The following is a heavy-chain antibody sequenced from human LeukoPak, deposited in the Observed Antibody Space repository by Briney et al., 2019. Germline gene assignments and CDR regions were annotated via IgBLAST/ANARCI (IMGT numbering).Heavy chain of an antibody. CDR2: ISWDGGST. J-gene: IGHJ4*02. CDR1: GFTFDDYA. V-gene: IGHV3-43D*03. CDR3: ARVQQDRVEKWDSSGYLDY. D-gene: IGHD3-22*01. Sequence: PGGSLRLSCAASGFTFDDYAMHWVRQAPGKGLEWVSLISWDGGSTYYADSVKGRFTISRDNSKNSLYLQMNSLRAEDTALYYCARVQQDRVEKWDSSGYLDYWGQGTLVAVSS.